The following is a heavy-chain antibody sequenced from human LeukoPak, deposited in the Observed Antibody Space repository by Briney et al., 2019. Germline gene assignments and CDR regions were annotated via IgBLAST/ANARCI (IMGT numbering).Heavy chain of an antibody. CDR3: ARERITMIVVVIPSWFDP. Sequence: SETLSLTCTDSGGSISTYYWSWIRQPPGKGLEWIGYIYYSGSINYNPSLKSRVTISVDTSKNQFSLKLSSVTAADTAVYYCARERITMIVVVIPSWFDPWGQGTLVTVSS. D-gene: IGHD3-22*01. CDR1: GGSISTYY. J-gene: IGHJ5*02. CDR2: IYYSGSI. V-gene: IGHV4-59*12.